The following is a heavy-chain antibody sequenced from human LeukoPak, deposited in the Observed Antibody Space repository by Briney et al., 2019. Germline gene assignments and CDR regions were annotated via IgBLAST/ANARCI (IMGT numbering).Heavy chain of an antibody. D-gene: IGHD3-3*01. Sequence: GGSLRLSCAASRFTFSSYAMTWVRQAPGKGLEWVSAISGNSAGTYYADSVKGRFTISRDNSKNTLYLQMNSLRAEGTAVYYCAKGYDFWSGGIDYWGQGTLVTASS. CDR2: ISGNSAGT. J-gene: IGHJ4*02. CDR1: RFTFSSYA. V-gene: IGHV3-23*01. CDR3: AKGYDFWSGGIDY.